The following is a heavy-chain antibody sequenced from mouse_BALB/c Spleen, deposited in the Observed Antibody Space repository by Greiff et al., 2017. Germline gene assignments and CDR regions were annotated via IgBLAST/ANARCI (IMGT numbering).Heavy chain of an antibody. Sequence: QVQLKQSAAELARPGASVKMSCKASGYTFTSYTMHWVKQRPGQGLEWIGYINPSSGYTEYNQKFKDKTTLTADKSSSTAYMQLSSLTSEDSAVYYCARTGNWAYYYAMDYWGQGTSVTVSS. V-gene: IGHV1-4*02. J-gene: IGHJ4*01. D-gene: IGHD4-1*01. CDR1: GYTFTSYT. CDR3: ARTGNWAYYYAMDY. CDR2: INPSSGYT.